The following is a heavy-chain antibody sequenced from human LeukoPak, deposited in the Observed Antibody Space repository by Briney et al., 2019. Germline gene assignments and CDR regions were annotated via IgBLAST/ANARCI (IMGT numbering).Heavy chain of an antibody. Sequence: SVKVSCKASGFTFTSSAMQWVRQASGQRLEWRGWIVVGSGNTNYAQKFQGRVTITRNTSISTAYMELSSLRSEDTAVYYCARAKRSIAVLYYYYYLDVWGKGTTVTVSS. V-gene: IGHV1-58*02. D-gene: IGHD6-6*01. CDR3: ARAKRSIAVLYYYYYLDV. CDR2: IVVGSGNT. J-gene: IGHJ6*03. CDR1: GFTFTSSA.